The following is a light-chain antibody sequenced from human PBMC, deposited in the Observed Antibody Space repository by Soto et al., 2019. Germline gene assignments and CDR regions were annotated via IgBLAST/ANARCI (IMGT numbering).Light chain of an antibody. CDR2: AAS. V-gene: IGKV1-9*01. CDR1: QGISSS. CDR3: QQLNSYPYT. J-gene: IGKJ2*01. Sequence: IQLTQSPSSPSASVGDRVTITCRASQGISSSLAWYQQKPGKAPKLLVYAASTLQSGVPSRFSGSGSGTHFTLTINSLQPEDFATYYCQQLNSYPYTFGQGTKLEIK.